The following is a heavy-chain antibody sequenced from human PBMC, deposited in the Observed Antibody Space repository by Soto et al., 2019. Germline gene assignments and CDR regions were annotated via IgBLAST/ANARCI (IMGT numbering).Heavy chain of an antibody. CDR1: GGTFSSYA. D-gene: IGHD3-10*01. Sequence: QVQLVQSGAEVKKPGSSVKVSCKASGGTFSSYAISWVRQAPGPGLEWMGGIIPIFGTANYAQKFQGRVTITADDSTRTAYRELSSLRSEDTAGYYCAREGPDGSGSHGWGSTFDYLGQGTLVTVSS. CDR2: IIPIFGTA. V-gene: IGHV1-69*12. J-gene: IGHJ4*02. CDR3: AREGPDGSGSHGWGSTFDY.